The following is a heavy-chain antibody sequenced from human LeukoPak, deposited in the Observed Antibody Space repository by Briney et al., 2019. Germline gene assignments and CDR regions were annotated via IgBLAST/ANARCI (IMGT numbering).Heavy chain of an antibody. CDR2: INHSGST. CDR3: ARSIVVVPAAMGDYYYYYMDV. D-gene: IGHD2-2*01. J-gene: IGHJ6*03. Sequence: SETLSLTCAVYGGSFSGYCWSWIRQPPGKGLEWIGEINHSGSTNYNPSLKSRVTISVDTSKNQFSLKLSSVTAADTAVYYCARSIVVVPAAMGDYYYYYMDVWGKGTTVTVSS. V-gene: IGHV4-34*01. CDR1: GGSFSGYC.